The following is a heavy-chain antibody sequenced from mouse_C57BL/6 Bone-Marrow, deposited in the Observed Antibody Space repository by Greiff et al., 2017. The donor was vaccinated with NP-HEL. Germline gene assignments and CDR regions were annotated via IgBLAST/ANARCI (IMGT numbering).Heavy chain of an antibody. J-gene: IGHJ4*01. CDR3: ARFLYYVRYYAMDY. Sequence: QVQLQQSGAELARPGASVKLSCKASGYTFTSYGISWVKQRTGQGLEWIGEIYPRSGNTYYNEKFKGKATLTADKSSSTAYMELRSLTSEDSAVSFCARFLYYVRYYAMDYWGQGTSVTVSS. D-gene: IGHD1-2*01. CDR2: IYPRSGNT. CDR1: GYTFTSYG. V-gene: IGHV1-81*01.